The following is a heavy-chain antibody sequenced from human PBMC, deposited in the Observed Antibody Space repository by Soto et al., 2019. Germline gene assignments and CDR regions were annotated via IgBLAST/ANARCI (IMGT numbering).Heavy chain of an antibody. V-gene: IGHV4-61*01. Sequence: SETLSLTCTVSGGSVSSGSYYWSWIRQPPGKGLEWIGYIYYSGSTNYNPSLKSRVTFLLDTSKNQFSLKLRSVTAADTAVYYCATISDILTAYPLDYWGQGTRVTVS. CDR2: IYYSGST. J-gene: IGHJ4*02. CDR3: ATISDILTAYPLDY. CDR1: GGSVSSGSYY. D-gene: IGHD3-9*01.